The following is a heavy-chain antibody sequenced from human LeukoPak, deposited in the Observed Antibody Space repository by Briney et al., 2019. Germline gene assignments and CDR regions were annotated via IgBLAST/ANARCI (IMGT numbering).Heavy chain of an antibody. CDR3: ASRVIAAADGFFFDY. V-gene: IGHV1-69*04. CDR2: IIPILGIA. CDR1: GGTFSSYA. J-gene: IGHJ4*02. D-gene: IGHD6-13*01. Sequence: GASVKVSCKASGGTFSSYAISWVRQAPGQGLEWMGRIIPILGIANYAQKFQGRVTITADKSTSTAYMELSSLRSEDTAVYYCASRVIAAADGFFFDYWGQGTLVTVSS.